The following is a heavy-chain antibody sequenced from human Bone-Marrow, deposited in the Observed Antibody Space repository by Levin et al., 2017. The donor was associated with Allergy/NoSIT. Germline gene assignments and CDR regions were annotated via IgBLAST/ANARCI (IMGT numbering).Heavy chain of an antibody. CDR1: GGTFSGFP. Sequence: SVKVSCKSSGGTFSGFPISWVRQAPGQGLEWMGGLVPMYHTPNYAQKFQGRLTITADESTSTTYMELRSLRSEDTALYYCARGGRPYFDSSGSYYFPYWGQGTLITVSS. D-gene: IGHD3-22*01. J-gene: IGHJ4*02. V-gene: IGHV1-69*13. CDR3: ARGGRPYFDSSGSYYFPY. CDR2: LVPMYHTP.